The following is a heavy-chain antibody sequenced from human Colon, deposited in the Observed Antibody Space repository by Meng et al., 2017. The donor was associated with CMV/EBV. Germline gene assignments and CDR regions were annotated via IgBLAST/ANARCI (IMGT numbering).Heavy chain of an antibody. V-gene: IGHV3-7*01. CDR3: ARDRLAYCGGDCYLDAFDI. D-gene: IGHD2-21*01. J-gene: IGHJ3*02. Sequence: GGSLRLSCAASGFTFSSYWMSWVRQAPGKGLEWVANIKQDGSEKYYVDSVKGRFTISRDNAKNSLYLQMNSLRAEDTAVYYCARDRLAYCGGDCYLDAFDIWGQGTMVTVSS. CDR1: GFTFSSYW. CDR2: IKQDGSEK.